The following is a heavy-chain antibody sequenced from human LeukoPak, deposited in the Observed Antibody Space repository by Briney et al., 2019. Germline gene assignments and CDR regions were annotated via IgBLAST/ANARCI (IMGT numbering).Heavy chain of an antibody. D-gene: IGHD6-19*01. CDR2: IYSGGST. J-gene: IGHJ4*02. CDR1: GFTVSSNY. Sequence: GGSLRLSCAASGFTVSSNYMSWVRQAPGKGLEWVSVIYSGGSTYYADSVKGRFTISRDNSKNTLYLQMNSLRAEDTAVYYCAKEERIAVAGRESYFDYWGQGTLVTVSS. CDR3: AKEERIAVAGRESYFDY. V-gene: IGHV3-53*01.